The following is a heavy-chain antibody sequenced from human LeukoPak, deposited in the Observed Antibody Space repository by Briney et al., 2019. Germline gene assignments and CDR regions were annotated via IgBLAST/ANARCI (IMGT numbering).Heavy chain of an antibody. CDR2: ISSSSSYI. CDR1: GFTFSSYS. Sequence: GGSLRLSRAASGFTFSSYSMNWVRQAPGKGLEWVSSISSSSSYIYYADSVKGRFTISRDNAKNSLYLQMNSLRAEDTAVYYCARVDTAMVIDYWGQGTLVTVSS. CDR3: ARVDTAMVIDY. J-gene: IGHJ4*02. D-gene: IGHD5-18*01. V-gene: IGHV3-21*01.